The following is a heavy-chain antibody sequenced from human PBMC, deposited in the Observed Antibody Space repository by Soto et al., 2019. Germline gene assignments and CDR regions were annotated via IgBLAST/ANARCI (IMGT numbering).Heavy chain of an antibody. CDR1: GYTFTSYA. CDR3: ARERDSSGYYQGFDY. V-gene: IGHV1-3*01. D-gene: IGHD3-22*01. CDR2: INAGNGNT. J-gene: IGHJ4*02. Sequence: ASVKVSCKASGYTFTSYAMHWVRQAPGQRLEWMGWINAGNGNTKYSQKFQGRVTITRDTSASTAYMELSSLRSEDTAVYYCARERDSSGYYQGFDYWGQGTLVTVSS.